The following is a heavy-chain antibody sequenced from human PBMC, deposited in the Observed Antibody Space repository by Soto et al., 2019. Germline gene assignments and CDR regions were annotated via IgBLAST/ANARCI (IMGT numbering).Heavy chain of an antibody. Sequence: LRLSCAASGFSVSSYAMSWVRQAPGKGLEYISTISGNGGTTYYADSVKGRFTMSRDNSKSTLYLQMNSLRAEDTALYYCTKRIWSGTYLFDKWGQGTLVTAPQ. CDR1: GFSVSSYA. CDR3: TKRIWSGTYLFDK. D-gene: IGHD1-26*01. V-gene: IGHV3-23*01. CDR2: ISGNGGTT. J-gene: IGHJ4*02.